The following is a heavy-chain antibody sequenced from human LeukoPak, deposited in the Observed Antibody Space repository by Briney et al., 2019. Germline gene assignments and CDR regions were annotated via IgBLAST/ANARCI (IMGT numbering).Heavy chain of an antibody. V-gene: IGHV3-23*01. Sequence: GGSLRLSCAASGFTFSSYSMNWVRQAPGKGLEWVSAISGSGGSTYYADSVKGRFTISRDNSKNTLYLQMNSLRAEDTAVYYCAKDATLLWFGELLLDYWGQGTLVTVSS. CDR2: ISGSGGST. D-gene: IGHD3-10*01. J-gene: IGHJ4*02. CDR1: GFTFSSYS. CDR3: AKDATLLWFGELLLDY.